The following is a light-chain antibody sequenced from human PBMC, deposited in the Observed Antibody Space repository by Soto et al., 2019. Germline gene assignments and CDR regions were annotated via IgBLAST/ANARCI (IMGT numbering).Light chain of an antibody. Sequence: DIQMTQSPSTLSASVGDRVTITCRARQNINRWLAWYQQRPGKAPNLLIHKASTLEVGVPSRFSGSASGTEFTLTISSLQPDDFAVYYCLQYNVYTLSIGGGTKVEIK. CDR1: QNINRW. CDR2: KAS. CDR3: LQYNVYTLS. J-gene: IGKJ4*01. V-gene: IGKV1-5*03.